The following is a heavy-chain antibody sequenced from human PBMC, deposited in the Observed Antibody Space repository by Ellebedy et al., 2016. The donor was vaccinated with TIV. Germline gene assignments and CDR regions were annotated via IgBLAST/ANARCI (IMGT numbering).Heavy chain of an antibody. CDR3: AAGYVRGVDY. V-gene: IGHV1-2*04. CDR2: INPNSGGT. D-gene: IGHD3-10*02. J-gene: IGHJ4*02. CDR1: GYTFTGYY. Sequence: ASVKVSXXASGYTFTGYYMHWVRQAPGQGLEWMGWINPNSGGTNYAQKFQGWVTMTRDTSISTAYMELSRLRSDDTAVYYCAAGYVRGVDYWGQGTLVTVSS.